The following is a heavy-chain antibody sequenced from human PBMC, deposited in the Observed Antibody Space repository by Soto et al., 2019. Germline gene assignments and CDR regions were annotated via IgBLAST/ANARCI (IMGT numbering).Heavy chain of an antibody. Sequence: GGSPRLSCAACRFTFSDYYMSWIRQAPGKGLEWVSYISSSSSYTNYADSVKGRFTISRDNAKNSLYLQMNSLRAEDTAVYYCARDFIGSSSPIDAFDIWGQGTMVTVSS. CDR1: RFTFSDYY. D-gene: IGHD6-13*01. J-gene: IGHJ3*02. V-gene: IGHV3-11*05. CDR2: ISSSSSYT. CDR3: ARDFIGSSSPIDAFDI.